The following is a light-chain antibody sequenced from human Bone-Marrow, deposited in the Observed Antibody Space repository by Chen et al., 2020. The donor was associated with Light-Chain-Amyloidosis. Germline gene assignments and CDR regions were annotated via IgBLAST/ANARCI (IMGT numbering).Light chain of an antibody. Sequence: QSALTKPPSASGSPGQSVTISCTGTSSDVGGYDYVSWYQQHPGKAPRLMIYEVTKRPSGVPERFSGSKSGNTASLTVSGLQAEDEADYYCSSYAGSNTPSVVFGGGTKLTVL. J-gene: IGLJ2*01. V-gene: IGLV2-8*01. CDR2: EVT. CDR3: SSYAGSNTPSVV. CDR1: SSDVGGYDY.